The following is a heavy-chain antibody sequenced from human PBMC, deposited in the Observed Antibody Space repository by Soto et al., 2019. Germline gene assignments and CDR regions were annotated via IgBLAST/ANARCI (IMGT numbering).Heavy chain of an antibody. D-gene: IGHD1-26*01. J-gene: IGHJ4*02. CDR3: ARDYSGSYFDY. V-gene: IGHV3-33*08. CDR2: IWYDGSNK. CDR1: GFTFSSYG. Sequence: GGSLRLSCAASGFTFSSYGMHWVRQAPGKGLEWVAVIWYDGSNKYYADSVKGRFTISRDNSKNTLYLQMNSLRAEDTAVYYCARDYSGSYFDYWGQGTLVTASS.